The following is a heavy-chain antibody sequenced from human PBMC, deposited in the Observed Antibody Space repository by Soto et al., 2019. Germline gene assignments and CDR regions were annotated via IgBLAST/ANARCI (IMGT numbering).Heavy chain of an antibody. CDR2: INHSGST. CDR3: ARVGDSSTEEYYFDY. D-gene: IGHD6-13*01. Sequence: SETLSLTCAVYGGSFSGYYWSWIRQPPGKGLEWIGEINHSGSTNYNPSLKSRVTISVDTSKNQFSLKLSSVTAADTAVYYCARVGDSSTEEYYFDYWGQGTLVTVSS. CDR1: GGSFSGYY. J-gene: IGHJ4*02. V-gene: IGHV4-34*01.